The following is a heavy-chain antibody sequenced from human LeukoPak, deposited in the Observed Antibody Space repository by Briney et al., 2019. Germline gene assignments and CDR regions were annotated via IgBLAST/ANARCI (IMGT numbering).Heavy chain of an antibody. D-gene: IGHD4-11*01. J-gene: IGHJ6*02. CDR2: TYYRSTWYN. CDR1: GDSVSSNSVT. CDR3: ARAQSYYYYGMDV. Sequence: SQTLSLTCAISGDSVSSNSVTWNWIRQSPSRGLEWLGRTYYRSTWYNDYAVSVRGRITVNPDTSKNQFSLHLNSVTPEDTAVYYCARAQSYYYYGMDVWGQGTTVTVSS. V-gene: IGHV6-1*01.